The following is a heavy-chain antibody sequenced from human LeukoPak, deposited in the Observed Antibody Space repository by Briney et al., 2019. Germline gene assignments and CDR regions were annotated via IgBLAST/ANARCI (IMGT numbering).Heavy chain of an antibody. CDR2: IYYSGST. Sequence: SSETLSLTCTVSGGSISSSIYYWGWIRQPPGKGLEWIGGIYYSGSTYYNPSLKSRVTISVDTSKNQFSLKLSSVTAADTAVYYCAVWYYYDSSGYYTRFDYWGQGTLVTVSS. CDR3: AVWYYYDSSGYYTRFDY. V-gene: IGHV4-39*01. D-gene: IGHD3-22*01. CDR1: GGSISSSIYY. J-gene: IGHJ4*02.